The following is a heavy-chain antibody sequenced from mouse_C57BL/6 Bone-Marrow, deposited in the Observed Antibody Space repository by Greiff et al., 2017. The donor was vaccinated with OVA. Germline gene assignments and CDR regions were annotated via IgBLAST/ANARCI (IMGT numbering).Heavy chain of an antibody. D-gene: IGHD1-1*01. CDR2: ISDGGSYT. CDR1: GFTFSSYA. CDR3: ARLYYGAWFAY. J-gene: IGHJ3*01. Sequence: DVKVEESGGGLVKPGGSLKLSCAASGFTFSSYAMSWVRQTPEKRLEWVATISDGGSYTYYPDNVKGRFTISRDNAKNNLYLQMSHLKSEDTAMYYCARLYYGAWFAYWGQGTLVTVSA. V-gene: IGHV5-4*03.